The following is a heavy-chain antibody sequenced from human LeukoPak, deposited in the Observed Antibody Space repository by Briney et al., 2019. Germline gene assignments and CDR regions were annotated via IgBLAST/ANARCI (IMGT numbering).Heavy chain of an antibody. V-gene: IGHV3-53*01. J-gene: IGHJ4*01. CDR1: GFTVSSNY. CDR2: IYGGGST. D-gene: IGHD3-3*01. Sequence: GGSLRLSCAASGFTVSSNYMSWVRQAPGKGLEWVSVIYGGGSTYYADSVKGRFTISRDNSRNTLSLQMNSLRAEDTAVYYCAREASWSYFANWGHGTLVTVSS. CDR3: AREASWSYFAN.